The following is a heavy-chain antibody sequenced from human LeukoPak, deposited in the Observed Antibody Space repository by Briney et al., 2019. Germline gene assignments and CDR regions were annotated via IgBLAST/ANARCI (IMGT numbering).Heavy chain of an antibody. CDR2: IYYSGST. Sequence: PSETLSLTCTVSGGSISSSSYYWGWIRQPPGKGLEWIGSIYYSGSTYYNPSLKSRVTISVDTSKNQFSLKLRSVTAADTAVYYCARETTISGGIGVDGPQPYIYYMDVWGKGTTVTISS. V-gene: IGHV4-39*07. D-gene: IGHD6-19*01. CDR3: ARETTISGGIGVDGPQPYIYYMDV. J-gene: IGHJ6*03. CDR1: GGSISSSSYY.